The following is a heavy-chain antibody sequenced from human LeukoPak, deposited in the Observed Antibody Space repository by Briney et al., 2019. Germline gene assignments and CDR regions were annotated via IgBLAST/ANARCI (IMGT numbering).Heavy chain of an antibody. V-gene: IGHV6-1*01. CDR2: TYYRSKWYN. CDR1: GDSVSSNSAA. CDR3: ARSAGPNCYGSSGHIDY. Sequence: SQTLSLTCAISGDSVSSNSAAWNWIRQSPSRGLEWLGRTYYRSKWYNDYAVSVKSRITINPDTSKNQFSLQLNSVTPEDTAVYYCARSAGPNCYGSSGHIDYWGQGTLVTVSS. D-gene: IGHD3-22*01. J-gene: IGHJ4*02.